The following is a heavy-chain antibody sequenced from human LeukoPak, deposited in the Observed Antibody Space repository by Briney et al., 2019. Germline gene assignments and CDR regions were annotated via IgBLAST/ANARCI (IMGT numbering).Heavy chain of an antibody. Sequence: SQTLSLTCAISGDSVSSNSAAWNWIRQSPSGGLEWLGRTYYRSKWYNDYAVSVKSRITINPDTSKNQFSLQLNSVTPEDTAVHYCARSLGKPYYYYYYMDVWGKGTTVTVSS. D-gene: IGHD3-16*01. J-gene: IGHJ6*03. V-gene: IGHV6-1*01. CDR3: ARSLGKPYYYYYYMDV. CDR1: GDSVSSNSAA. CDR2: TYYRSKWYN.